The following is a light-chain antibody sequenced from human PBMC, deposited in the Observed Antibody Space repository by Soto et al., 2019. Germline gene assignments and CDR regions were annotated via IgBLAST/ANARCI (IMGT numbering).Light chain of an antibody. V-gene: IGKV1-5*01. CDR1: QSISSW. CDR3: QQYNNYPRA. J-gene: IGKJ1*01. CDR2: DVS. Sequence: DIQITHSPPTLSASVGDRVTITCRARQSISSWLAWYQQRPGKAPNLLIYDVSSLESGVPSRFSGSGSGTEFTLTISSLQPDDFAPYYCQQYNNYPRAFGQGTKVEIK.